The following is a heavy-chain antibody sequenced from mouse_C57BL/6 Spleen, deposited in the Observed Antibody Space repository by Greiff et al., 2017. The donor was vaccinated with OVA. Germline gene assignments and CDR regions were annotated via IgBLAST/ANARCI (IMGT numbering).Heavy chain of an antibody. CDR2: ISYDCRT. V-gene: IGHV3-6*01. Sequence: EVKLQESGPGLVKPSQSLSLTCSVTGYSITRGYYWNWIRQFPGNKLEWMGYISYDCRTNYNPSLKNRISITRDTSKNQFCLKLNSVTTEDTATYYGAIYGSSYRSFAYWGQGTLVTVSA. J-gene: IGHJ3*01. D-gene: IGHD1-1*01. CDR3: AIYGSSYRSFAY. CDR1: GYSITRGYY.